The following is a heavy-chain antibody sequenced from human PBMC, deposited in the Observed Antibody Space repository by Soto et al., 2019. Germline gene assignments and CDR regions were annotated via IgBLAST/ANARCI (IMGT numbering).Heavy chain of an antibody. Sequence: TLSLTCAGSGSSITNTNWWTWVRPPPGKGLEWIGYIYHSGRTYYNPSLKSRVTMSVDTSKNLVFLQMNSLRAEDSAMYYCAREGGSEEMGEAFDIWGQGTMVTVSS. CDR3: AREGGSEEMGEAFDI. CDR2: IYHSGRT. CDR1: GSSITNTNW. D-gene: IGHD2-15*01. J-gene: IGHJ3*02. V-gene: IGHV4-28*03.